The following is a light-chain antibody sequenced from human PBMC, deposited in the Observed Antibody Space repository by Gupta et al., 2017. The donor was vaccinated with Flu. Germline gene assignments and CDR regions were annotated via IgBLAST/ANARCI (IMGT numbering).Light chain of an antibody. CDR1: QTITTY. V-gene: IGKV1-39*01. CDR3: QQSYSSIT. Sequence: YPISLSASVGDRVTITCRASQTITTYLNWYRQKPGNAPKRLIYGASHLPTGVPSRFSGSGSGTDFTLTISGLQPEDFAMYYCQQSYSSITFGQGTQVDIK. CDR2: GAS. J-gene: IGKJ5*01.